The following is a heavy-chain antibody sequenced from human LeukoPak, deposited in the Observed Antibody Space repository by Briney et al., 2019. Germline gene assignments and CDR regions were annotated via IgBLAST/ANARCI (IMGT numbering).Heavy chain of an antibody. J-gene: IGHJ4*02. CDR1: GGSFSGYY. D-gene: IGHD3-10*01. V-gene: IGHV4-34*01. Sequence: SETLSLTCAVYGGSFSGYYWSWIRQPPGKGLEWIGEINHSGSTNYNPSLKSRVTISVDTSKNQSSLKLSSVTAADTAVYYCARGRLLWFGELLPFDYWGQGTLVTVSS. CDR3: ARGRLLWFGELLPFDY. CDR2: INHSGST.